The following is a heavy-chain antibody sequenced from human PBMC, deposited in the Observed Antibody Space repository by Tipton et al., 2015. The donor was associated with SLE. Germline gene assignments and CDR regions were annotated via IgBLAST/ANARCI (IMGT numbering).Heavy chain of an antibody. CDR1: GGSISSGSYY. Sequence: TLSLTCTVSGGSISSGSYYWSWIRQPAGKGLEWIGYIYTSGSTNYNPSLKSRVTISVDRSKNQFSLKLSSVTAADTAVYYCARASTGYSSSWYGYWYFDLWGRGTLVTVSS. J-gene: IGHJ2*01. V-gene: IGHV4-61*09. CDR3: ARASTGYSSSWYGYWYFDL. D-gene: IGHD6-13*01. CDR2: IYTSGST.